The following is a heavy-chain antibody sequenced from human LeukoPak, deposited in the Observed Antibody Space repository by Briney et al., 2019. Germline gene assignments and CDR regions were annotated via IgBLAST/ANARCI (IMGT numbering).Heavy chain of an antibody. CDR1: GFTFRSHW. V-gene: IGHV3-7*01. CDR3: ARGDENYYGSGSQDY. D-gene: IGHD3-10*01. J-gene: IGHJ4*02. CDR2: IKHGGSEK. Sequence: TGGSLRLSCAASGFTFRSHWMNWVRQAPGKGLEWVANIKHGGSEKYYVDSVKGRFTISRDNAKNSLYLQMNSLRAEDTAVYYCARGDENYYGSGSQDYWGQGTLVTVSS.